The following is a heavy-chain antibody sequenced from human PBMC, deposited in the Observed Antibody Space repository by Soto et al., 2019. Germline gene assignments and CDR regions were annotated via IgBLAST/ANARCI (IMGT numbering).Heavy chain of an antibody. CDR3: ARGGISHWAWFYYMDV. CDR1: GGSISSGGYY. Sequence: SETLSLTCTVSGGSISSGGYYWSWIRQHPGKGLEWIGYIYYSGSTYYNPSLKSRVTMSVDTSKNQFSLTLNSVTAADTATYYCARGGISHWAWFYYMDVWDRGTTVTVSS. CDR2: IYYSGST. J-gene: IGHJ6*03. D-gene: IGHD3-22*01. V-gene: IGHV4-31*03.